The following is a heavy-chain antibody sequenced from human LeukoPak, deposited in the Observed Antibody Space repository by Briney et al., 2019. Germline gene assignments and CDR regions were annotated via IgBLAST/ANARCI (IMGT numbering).Heavy chain of an antibody. CDR1: GYTFTSYD. CDR2: VIPIFGTA. J-gene: IGHJ6*03. V-gene: IGHV1-69*05. CDR3: ARDRLGITGTIYYYMDV. D-gene: IGHD1-7*01. Sequence: SVKVSCKASGYTFTSYDINWVRQAPGQGLEWMGGVIPIFGTANYAQKFQGRVTITTDESTSTAYMELSSLRSEDTAVYYCARDRLGITGTIYYYMDVWGKGTTVTVSS.